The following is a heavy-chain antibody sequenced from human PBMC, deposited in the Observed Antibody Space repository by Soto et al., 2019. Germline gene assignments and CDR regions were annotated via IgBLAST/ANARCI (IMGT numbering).Heavy chain of an antibody. D-gene: IGHD3-10*01. Sequence: QVQLQESGPGLVKPSQTLSLTCTVSGGSISSGGYYWSWIRQHPGKGLEWIGYIYYSGSTYYNPSLKSRVTISVDTSKNQFSLKLSSVTAADTAVYYCARVFTMVRGVIIKRDYYYGMDVWGQGTTVTVSS. J-gene: IGHJ6*02. CDR3: ARVFTMVRGVIIKRDYYYGMDV. V-gene: IGHV4-31*03. CDR2: IYYSGST. CDR1: GGSISSGGYY.